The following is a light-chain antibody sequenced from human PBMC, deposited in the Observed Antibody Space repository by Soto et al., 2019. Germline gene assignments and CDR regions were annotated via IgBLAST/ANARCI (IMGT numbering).Light chain of an antibody. Sequence: DIQLTQSPSFLSASVGDRVTITCGASQGISTYLAWYQQKPGKAPKLLIYAASTLQSGVPSRFSGSGSGTEFTLTISSLQPEDFATYYCQQLNSYPFLTFGGGTKVEIK. V-gene: IGKV1-9*01. J-gene: IGKJ4*01. CDR2: AAS. CDR3: QQLNSYPFLT. CDR1: QGISTY.